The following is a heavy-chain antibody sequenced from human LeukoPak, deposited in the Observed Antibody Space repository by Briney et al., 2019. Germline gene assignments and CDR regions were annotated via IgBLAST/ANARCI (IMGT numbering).Heavy chain of an antibody. J-gene: IGHJ4*02. Sequence: GGSLRLSCAASGFTFSSYAMSWVRQAPGKGLEWVLAISGSGGSTYYADSVKGRFTISRDNSKNTLYLQMNSLRAEDTAVYYCAKRSQIFGVVISPLFDYWGQGTLVTVSS. CDR2: ISGSGGST. CDR1: GFTFSSYA. D-gene: IGHD3-3*01. V-gene: IGHV3-23*01. CDR3: AKRSQIFGVVISPLFDY.